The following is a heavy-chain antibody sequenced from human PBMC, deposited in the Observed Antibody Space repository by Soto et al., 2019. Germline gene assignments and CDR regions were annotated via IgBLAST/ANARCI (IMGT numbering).Heavy chain of an antibody. CDR1: GGSITSSTYY. Sequence: SETLSLTCTVSGGSITSSTYYWGWVRQPPGKGLEWIGSVYFTGSTFYNPSLKSRVTISVDTSRNQFSLKLNSVTAADTAVYHCARHKDSNYGYYFYYMDVWGKGTTVTVSS. CDR2: VYFTGST. J-gene: IGHJ6*03. D-gene: IGHD3-22*01. V-gene: IGHV4-39*01. CDR3: ARHKDSNYGYYFYYMDV.